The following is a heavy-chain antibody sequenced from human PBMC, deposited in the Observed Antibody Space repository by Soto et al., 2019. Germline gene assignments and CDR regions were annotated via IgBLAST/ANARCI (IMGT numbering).Heavy chain of an antibody. D-gene: IGHD1-26*01. Sequence: GGSLILSCVVSGISFDDYAMHWVRQVPGKGLEWVSGINWDSGDIGYADSVKGRFTISRDNAKNSLYLQMNSLRAEDTAVYFCAREDGIVGSSSAFDYWGQGTLVTVSS. J-gene: IGHJ4*02. CDR1: GISFDDYA. CDR2: INWDSGDI. CDR3: AREDGIVGSSSAFDY. V-gene: IGHV3-9*01.